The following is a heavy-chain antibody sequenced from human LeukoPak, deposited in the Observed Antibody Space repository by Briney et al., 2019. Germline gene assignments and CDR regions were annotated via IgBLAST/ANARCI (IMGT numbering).Heavy chain of an antibody. CDR2: MNPNSGNT. J-gene: IGHJ4*02. CDR3: ARDGGDYTLFDY. Sequence: ASVKVSCKASGYTFTSYDINWVRQATGQGLEWMGWMNPNSGNTGYAQKFQGRVTITRNTSISTAYMELSGLRSEDTAVYYCARDGGDYTLFDYWGQGTLVTVSS. CDR1: GYTFTSYD. D-gene: IGHD4-17*01. V-gene: IGHV1-8*03.